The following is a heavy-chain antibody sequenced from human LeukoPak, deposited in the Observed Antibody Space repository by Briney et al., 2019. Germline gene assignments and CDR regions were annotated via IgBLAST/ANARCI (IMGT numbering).Heavy chain of an antibody. V-gene: IGHV3-23*01. J-gene: IGHJ4*02. CDR3: ARFRAATTRFDY. Sequence: GGSLRLSCAASGFTFSSYAMSWVRQAPGKGLEWVSAISGSGGSTYYADSVKGRFTISRDNSKNTLYLEMNSLRPEDTAVYYCARFRAATTRFDYWGQGTLVTVSS. CDR2: ISGSGGST. CDR1: GFTFSSYA. D-gene: IGHD1/OR15-1a*01.